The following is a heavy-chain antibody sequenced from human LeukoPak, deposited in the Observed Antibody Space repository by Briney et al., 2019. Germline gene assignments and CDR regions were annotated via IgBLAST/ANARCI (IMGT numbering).Heavy chain of an antibody. D-gene: IGHD3-3*01. CDR3: ARRHYDFWSSYSYYGMDV. CDR2: ISPGDFDT. CDR1: GSSFTSYW. Sequence: GASLQISCKGSGSSFTSYWIAWVRQMPGKGLEWMGIISPGDFDTTYSPSFQGQVTISADKSITTAYLQWSSMKASDTAIYYCARRHYDFWSSYSYYGMDVWGQGTTVTVSS. V-gene: IGHV5-51*01. J-gene: IGHJ6*02.